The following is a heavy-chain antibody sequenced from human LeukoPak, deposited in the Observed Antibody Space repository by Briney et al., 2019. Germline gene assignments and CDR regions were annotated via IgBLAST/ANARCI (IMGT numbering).Heavy chain of an antibody. V-gene: IGHV1-2*04. Sequence: ASVKVSCKASGYTFTGYYMHWVRQAPGQGLEWMGWINPNSGGTNYAQKFQGWVTMTRDTSISTAYMELSRLRSDDTAVYYCAIGVDIVATNYYYGMDVWGQGTTVTVSS. D-gene: IGHD5-12*01. CDR2: INPNSGGT. CDR3: AIGVDIVATNYYYGMDV. J-gene: IGHJ6*02. CDR1: GYTFTGYY.